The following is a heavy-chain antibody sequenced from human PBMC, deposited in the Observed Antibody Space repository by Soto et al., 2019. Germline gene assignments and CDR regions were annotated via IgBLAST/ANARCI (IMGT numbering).Heavy chain of an antibody. CDR1: AYSFANYW. Sequence: GASLKISCKASAYSFANYWNDCMCQTPGKGLERMGVIYPGDSETTYSPSFEGQVIISVDRSRGTAFLEWSSLKASDTAMYYCARPGAPTDTVVYDFWGQVTQGTVSS. CDR2: IYPGDSET. J-gene: IGHJ4*02. D-gene: IGHD5-18*01. V-gene: IGHV5-51*01. CDR3: ARPGAPTDTVVYDF.